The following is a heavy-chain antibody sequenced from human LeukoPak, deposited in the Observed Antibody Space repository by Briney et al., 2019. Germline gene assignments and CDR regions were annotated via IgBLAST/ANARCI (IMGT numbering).Heavy chain of an antibody. J-gene: IGHJ4*02. Sequence: GGSLRLSCVASGFTFNRYWMHWVRQVPGKGLVWVSRINSDGSRTNYVDSAKGRFTISRDNAKNTLYLQMNSLRAEDTAVYYCAKVVRYCSSTSCSDVGYWGQGTLVTVSS. CDR1: GFTFNRYW. V-gene: IGHV3-74*01. D-gene: IGHD2-2*01. CDR3: AKVVRYCSSTSCSDVGY. CDR2: INSDGSRT.